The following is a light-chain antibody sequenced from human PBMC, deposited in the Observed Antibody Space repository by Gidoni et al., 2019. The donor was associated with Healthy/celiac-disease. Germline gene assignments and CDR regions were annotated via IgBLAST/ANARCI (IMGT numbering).Light chain of an antibody. J-gene: IGKJ4*01. Sequence: EIVLTQSPGTLSLSPGERATLSCRASQSVSSSYLAWYQQKPGQAPRLLIYGASSRATGIPDRFSGSGSGTDLTLTISRLEPEDFAVYYCQPPFGGGTKVEIK. CDR1: QSVSSSY. CDR3: QPP. CDR2: GAS. V-gene: IGKV3-20*01.